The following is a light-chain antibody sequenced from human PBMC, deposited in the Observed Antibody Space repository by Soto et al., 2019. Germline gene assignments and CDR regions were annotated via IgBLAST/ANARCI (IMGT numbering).Light chain of an antibody. CDR3: NSQTSSGIRV. J-gene: IGLJ1*01. CDR1: SSDFGGFNH. V-gene: IGLV2-14*01. Sequence: QSALTQPASVSGSPGQSITISCTGTSSDFGGFNHVSWYQHHPGKAPKLIIYEVTYRPSGVSNRFSGSKSGYTVSLTISGLQAEDEADYYCNSQTSSGIRVFGTGTKLTVL. CDR2: EVT.